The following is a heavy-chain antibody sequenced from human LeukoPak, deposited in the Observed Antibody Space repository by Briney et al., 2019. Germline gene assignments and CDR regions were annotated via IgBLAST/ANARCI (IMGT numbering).Heavy chain of an antibody. CDR2: INHSGST. Sequence: SETLSLTCAVYGGSFSGYYWSWIRQPPGKGLEWIGEINHSGSTNYNPSLESRVTISVDTSKNQFSLKLSSVTAADTAVYYCARGGRWIQPKGRFDYWGQGTLVTVSS. D-gene: IGHD5-18*01. CDR3: ARGGRWIQPKGRFDY. V-gene: IGHV4-34*01. J-gene: IGHJ4*02. CDR1: GGSFSGYY.